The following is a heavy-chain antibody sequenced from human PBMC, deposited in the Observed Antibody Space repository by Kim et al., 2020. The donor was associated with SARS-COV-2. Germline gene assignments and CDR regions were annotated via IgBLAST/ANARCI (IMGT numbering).Heavy chain of an antibody. V-gene: IGHV4-34*01. D-gene: IGHD4-17*01. J-gene: IGHJ4*02. CDR3: AGAVTTPSYYFDY. Sequence: SETLSLTCAVYGGSFSGYYWSWIRQPPGKGLEWIGEINHSGSTNYNPSLKSRVTISVDTSKNQFSLKLSSVTAADTAVYYCAGAVTTPSYYFDYWGQGTLVTVSS. CDR1: GGSFSGYY. CDR2: INHSGST.